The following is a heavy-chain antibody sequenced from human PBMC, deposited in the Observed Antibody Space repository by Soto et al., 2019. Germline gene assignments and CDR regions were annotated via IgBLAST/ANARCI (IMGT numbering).Heavy chain of an antibody. CDR2: INLRGNT. CDR1: GGSFSDFH. J-gene: IGHJ6*03. CDR3: ARTHYSMDV. Sequence: QVQLLQWGAGLLKPSETLSLTCAVYGGSFSDFHWSWIRQPPGKGLEWIAEINLRGNTNYNPSLKSRVTMSVDTSQNQFSLKMTSVTAADTAVYYCARTHYSMDVWDKGTTVTVS. V-gene: IGHV4-34*01.